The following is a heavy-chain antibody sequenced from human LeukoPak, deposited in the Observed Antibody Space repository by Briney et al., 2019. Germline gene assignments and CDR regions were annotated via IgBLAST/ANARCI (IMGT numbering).Heavy chain of an antibody. Sequence: SETLSLTCTVSGYSISSGYYWTWIRQPPGKGLEWIGYIYYSGSTNYNPSLKSRVTISVDTSKNQFSLKLSSVTAADTAVYYCARSGHREGADALDIWGLGTMVTVSS. CDR3: ARSGHREGADALDI. J-gene: IGHJ3*02. CDR1: GYSISSGYY. CDR2: IYYSGST. V-gene: IGHV4-61*01. D-gene: IGHD5-24*01.